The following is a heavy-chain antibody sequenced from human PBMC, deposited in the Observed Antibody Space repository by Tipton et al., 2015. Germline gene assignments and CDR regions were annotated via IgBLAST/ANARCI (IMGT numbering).Heavy chain of an antibody. CDR2: IHPSDSET. Sequence: QLVQSGGEVKKPGESLNISCKASGYRFSNHWIGWVRQMPGKGLEWVGIIHPSDSETIYSPSFQGQVTISADRSTSTAYLQWSSLKASDPAVYYCARRLPYFEWSKVYYFDFWGQGSPVTVS. CDR1: GYRFSNHW. CDR3: ARRLPYFEWSKVYYFDF. V-gene: IGHV5-51*01. D-gene: IGHD3-9*01. J-gene: IGHJ4*02.